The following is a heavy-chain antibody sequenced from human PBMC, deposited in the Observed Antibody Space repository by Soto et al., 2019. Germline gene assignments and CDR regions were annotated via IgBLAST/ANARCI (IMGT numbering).Heavy chain of an antibody. V-gene: IGHV5-51*01. Sequence: SLKISCKGSGYSFTSYWIGWVRQMPGKGLEWMGIIYPGDSDTRYSPSFQGQVTISADKSISTAYLQWSSLKASDTAMYYCARHNRGLTYYYDSSGYYLGSGYFDYWGQGTLVTVSS. D-gene: IGHD3-22*01. CDR3: ARHNRGLTYYYDSSGYYLGSGYFDY. J-gene: IGHJ4*02. CDR1: GYSFTSYW. CDR2: IYPGDSDT.